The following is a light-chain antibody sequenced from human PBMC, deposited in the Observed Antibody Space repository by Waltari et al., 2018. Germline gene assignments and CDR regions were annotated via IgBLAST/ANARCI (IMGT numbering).Light chain of an antibody. CDR3: QHYNSPPYN. Sequence: DIQMTQSPSSLSASVGDKVTITCQASQSISNWLAWYQQKPGRAPKTLIYEASSLESGVPSRFSGSGSGTDFTLTISSLQPEDFAIYYCQHYNSPPYNFGQGTKVEIK. V-gene: IGKV1-5*01. CDR2: EAS. J-gene: IGKJ2*01. CDR1: QSISNW.